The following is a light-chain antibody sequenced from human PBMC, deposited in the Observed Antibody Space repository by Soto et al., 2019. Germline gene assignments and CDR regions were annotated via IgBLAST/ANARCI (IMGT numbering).Light chain of an antibody. V-gene: IGKV1-12*01. CDR2: AAS. Sequence: IQMTQSPSSGAACVGGRVTIAGGASQGISSWLAWYQQKPGKAPKLLIYAASSLQSGVPSRFSGSGSGTHFTLTIPSLQPEDFATYHCQQANSFPLTFGQGTRLEIK. CDR1: QGISSW. CDR3: QQANSFPLT. J-gene: IGKJ5*01.